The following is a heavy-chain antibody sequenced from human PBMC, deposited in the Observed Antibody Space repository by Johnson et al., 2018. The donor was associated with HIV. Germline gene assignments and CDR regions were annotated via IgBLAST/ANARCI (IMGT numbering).Heavy chain of an antibody. CDR3: ARDRPPGATLSDAFDI. V-gene: IGHV3-53*01. Sequence: EVQVVESGGGLIQPGGSLRLSCAASGFTVSSNYMSWVRQAPGKGLEWVSVIYSGGSTYYADSVMGRFTISRDNSKNTLYLQMNSLSAEDTAVYYCARDRPPGATLSDAFDIWGQGTMVTVSS. D-gene: IGHD1-26*01. CDR1: GFTVSSNY. J-gene: IGHJ3*02. CDR2: IYSGGST.